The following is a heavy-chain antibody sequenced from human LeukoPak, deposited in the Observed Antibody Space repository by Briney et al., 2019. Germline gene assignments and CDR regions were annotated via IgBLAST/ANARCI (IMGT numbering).Heavy chain of an antibody. CDR1: AYTFRHYY. CDR2: ISSSGSTI. Sequence: GGSLRLSCAASAYTFRHYYMSWIRQAPGKGLEWVSYISSSGSTIYYADSVKGRFTISRANAKNSLYLQMNSLRAEDTAVYYCARGRYYYDSSGYPSRYWGQGTLDTVSS. D-gene: IGHD3-22*01. CDR3: ARGRYYYDSSGYPSRY. V-gene: IGHV3-11*01. J-gene: IGHJ4*02.